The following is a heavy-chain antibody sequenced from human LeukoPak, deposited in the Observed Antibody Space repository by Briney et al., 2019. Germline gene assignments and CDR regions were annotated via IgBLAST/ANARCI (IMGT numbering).Heavy chain of an antibody. Sequence: PGGSLRLSCAASGFTFSTYAMSWVRQAPGKGLEWVSLIGGSDGRTRYADSVEGRFTLSRDNSKNTLYLEMNSLRAEDTAVYYCAKDSSSYDWGYMDVWGKGTTVTISS. CDR3: AKDSSSYDWGYMDV. V-gene: IGHV3-23*01. CDR2: IGGSDGRT. J-gene: IGHJ6*03. D-gene: IGHD3-22*01. CDR1: GFTFSTYA.